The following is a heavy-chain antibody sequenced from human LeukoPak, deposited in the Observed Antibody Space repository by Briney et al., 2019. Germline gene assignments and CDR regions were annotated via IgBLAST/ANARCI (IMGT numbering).Heavy chain of an antibody. J-gene: IGHJ4*02. Sequence: SETLSLTCAVSGGSISSGGYSWSWIRQPPGKGLEWIGYIYHSGSSYYNPSLKSRVTISVDRSKNQFSLKLSSVTAADTAVYYCARGVYCSGGSCYFDYWGQGTLVTVSS. CDR3: ARGVYCSGGSCYFDY. CDR1: GGSISSGGYS. CDR2: IYHSGSS. V-gene: IGHV4-30-2*01. D-gene: IGHD2-15*01.